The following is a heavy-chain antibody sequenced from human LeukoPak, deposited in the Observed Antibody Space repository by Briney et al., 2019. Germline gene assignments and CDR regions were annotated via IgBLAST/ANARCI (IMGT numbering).Heavy chain of an antibody. CDR3: ARESKSTTRSKYCTNGVCSRPGYAFDI. J-gene: IGHJ3*02. Sequence: SETLSLTCAVYGGSFGGYYWSWIRQPPGKGLEWIGEINHSGSTNYNPSLKSRVTISVDTSKNQFSLKLSSVTAADTAVYYCARESKSTTRSKYCTNGVCSRPGYAFDIWGQGTMVTVSS. D-gene: IGHD2-8*01. V-gene: IGHV4-34*01. CDR2: INHSGST. CDR1: GGSFGGYY.